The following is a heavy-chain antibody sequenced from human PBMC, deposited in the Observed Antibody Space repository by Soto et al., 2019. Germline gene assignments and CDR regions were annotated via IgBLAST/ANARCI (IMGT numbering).Heavy chain of an antibody. CDR2: INNGGGT. CDR3: ATSSDWSPLLDY. J-gene: IGHJ4*02. Sequence: GASVKVSCKASRYTFTNYYLHWVRQAPGRRPEWMGWINNGGGTIYAQKFQGRLTMTRDTSITTAYVELSRLNSDDTAFYYCATSSDWSPLLDYWGQGTLVTVSS. D-gene: IGHD6-19*01. CDR1: RYTFTNYY. V-gene: IGHV1-2*02.